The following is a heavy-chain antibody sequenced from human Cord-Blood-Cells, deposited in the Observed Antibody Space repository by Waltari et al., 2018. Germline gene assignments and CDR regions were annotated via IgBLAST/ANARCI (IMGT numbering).Heavy chain of an antibody. J-gene: IGHJ6*03. CDR2: INPSGGST. D-gene: IGHD1-7*01. V-gene: IGHV1-46*01. CDR3: ARDRKTSHYYYYMDV. CDR1: GYTFTIYY. Sequence: QVQLVQSGAEVKKPGASVKVSCKASGYTFTIYYMHWLLQAPGQGLEWMGIINPSGGSTSYEQNFQGRVTMTRDTATSTVYMELSSLRSEDTAVYYCARDRKTSHYYYYMDVWGKGTTVTVSS.